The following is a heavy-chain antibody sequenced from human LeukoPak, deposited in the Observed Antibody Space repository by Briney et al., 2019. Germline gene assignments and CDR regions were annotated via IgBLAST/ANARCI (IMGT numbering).Heavy chain of an antibody. CDR2: FSGSGGST. CDR1: GFTFSSYA. Sequence: GGSLRLSCAASGFTFSSYAMSWVRQAPGKGLEWVSVFSGSGGSTYYADSVKGRFTISRDNSKNTLYLQMNSPRAEDTAVYYCANIAAAGNENYYYYYGMDVWGQGTTVTVSS. CDR3: ANIAAAGNENYYYYYGMDV. V-gene: IGHV3-23*01. J-gene: IGHJ6*02. D-gene: IGHD6-13*01.